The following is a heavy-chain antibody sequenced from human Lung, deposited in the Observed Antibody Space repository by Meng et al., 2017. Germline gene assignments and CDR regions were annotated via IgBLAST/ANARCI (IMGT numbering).Heavy chain of an antibody. CDR1: GGSFSDFY. CDR2: INHSGST. CDR3: ARGPTTMAHDFDY. Sequence: QVPLQRGGVGLLKPSETLSLTCVVSGGSFSDFYWSWIRQPPGKGLEWIGEINHSGSTNYNPSLESRATISVDTSQNNLSLKLSSVTAADSAVYYCARGPTTMAHDFDYWGQGTLVTVSS. J-gene: IGHJ4*02. D-gene: IGHD4-11*01. V-gene: IGHV4-34*01.